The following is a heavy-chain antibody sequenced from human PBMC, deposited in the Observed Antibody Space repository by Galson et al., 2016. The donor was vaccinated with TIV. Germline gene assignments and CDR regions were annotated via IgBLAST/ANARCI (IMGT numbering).Heavy chain of an antibody. CDR3: SKTYHSLKGNGDWLMAFDV. CDR2: ISYDGSEK. Sequence: SLRLSCAASGFTFNNYAIHWVRQAPGKGLEWVAVISYDGSEKYYADSVRGRSTISRDNSNTVYLRMDSLRPEDTATFYWSKTYHSLKGNGDWLMAFDVWGQGTMVIVAS. V-gene: IGHV3-30*18. D-gene: IGHD2-8*01. J-gene: IGHJ3*01. CDR1: GFTFNNYA.